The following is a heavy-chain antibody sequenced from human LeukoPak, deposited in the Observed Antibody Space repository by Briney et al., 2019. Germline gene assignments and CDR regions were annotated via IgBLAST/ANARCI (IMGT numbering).Heavy chain of an antibody. V-gene: IGHV5-51*01. CDR1: GYSFTNYW. D-gene: IGHD6-6*01. J-gene: IGHJ4*02. CDR3: ARLTSSWSSDY. CDR2: ISPDGSDT. Sequence: GESLEISCKGSGYSFTNYWIGWVRQMPGKGLEWMGIISPDGSDTRYSPSFQGQVTISADKSITTAYLQWSSLKASDTAMYYCARLTSSWSSDYWGQGTLVTVSS.